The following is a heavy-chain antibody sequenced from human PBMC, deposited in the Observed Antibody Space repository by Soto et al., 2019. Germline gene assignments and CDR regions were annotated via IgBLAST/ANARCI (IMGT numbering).Heavy chain of an antibody. V-gene: IGHV3-23*01. J-gene: IGHJ5*02. CDR1: GFTFSSYA. CDR2: ISGSGGST. Sequence: EVQLLESGGGLVQPGGSLRLSCAASGFTFSSYAMSWVRQAPGKGLEWVSAISGSGGSTYYADSVKGRFTISRDKSKIWLYVHMNRLRVEHTAVYYCATGRIGGFYPWGQGTLLTVSS. D-gene: IGHD3-10*01. CDR3: ATGRIGGFYP.